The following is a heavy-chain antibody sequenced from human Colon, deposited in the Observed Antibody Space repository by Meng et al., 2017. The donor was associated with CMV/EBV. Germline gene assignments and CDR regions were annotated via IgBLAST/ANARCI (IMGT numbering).Heavy chain of an antibody. CDR1: GFTFNAYS. CDR2: ISSNGRTI. J-gene: IGHJ5*02. CDR3: VRTPAATTGWFDP. V-gene: IGHV3-11*01. Sequence: GESLKISCAASGFTFNAYSMSWIRQAPGKGLEWISYISSNGRTIYYADSVRGRFTISRDNARNSLYLQMNTLRADDTAVYYCVRTPAATTGWFDPWGQGTLVTVSS. D-gene: IGHD1-26*01.